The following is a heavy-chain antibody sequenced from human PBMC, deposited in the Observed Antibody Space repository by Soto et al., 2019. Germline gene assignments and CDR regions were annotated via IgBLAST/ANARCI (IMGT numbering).Heavy chain of an antibody. V-gene: IGHV1-69*01. CDR1: GGTFSSYA. Sequence: QVPLVQSGAEVKKPGSSVTVSCKASGGTFSSYAIHWVRQAPGQGLEWMGGIIPMYGPAKYAPRFQGRVTITADESTTTVYMELTSLTSQDTAVYYCARVTSMVRGVIDNWFAPWGHGTLVTVSS. J-gene: IGHJ5*02. CDR2: IIPMYGPA. D-gene: IGHD3-10*01. CDR3: ARVTSMVRGVIDNWFAP.